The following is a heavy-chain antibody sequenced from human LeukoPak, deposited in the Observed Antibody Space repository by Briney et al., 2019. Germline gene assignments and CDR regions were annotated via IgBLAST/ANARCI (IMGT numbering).Heavy chain of an antibody. J-gene: IGHJ4*02. CDR2: TFYRSKWYY. CDR1: GDSVSSNDAA. CDR3: ERRKTLVRGPGTPFDN. V-gene: IGHV6-1*01. Sequence: SQTLSLTCAISGDSVSSNDAAWNWIRQSPSRGLEWLGRTFYRSKWYYDSAVSVKSRITINPDTSKNQFSLQLNSVTPEDTAVDYVERRKTLVRGPGTPFDNWAGEPWSPSPQ. D-gene: IGHD3-10*01.